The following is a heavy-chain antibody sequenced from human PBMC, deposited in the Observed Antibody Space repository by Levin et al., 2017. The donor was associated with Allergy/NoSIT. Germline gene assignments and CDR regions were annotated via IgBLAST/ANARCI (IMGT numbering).Heavy chain of an antibody. CDR1: GYSITSYW. Sequence: KFGESLKISCKGSGYSITSYWIGWVRQMPGKGLEWMGIIYPGDSEIKYSPSFQGQVTFSADKSISTAYLEWSSLKTSDTAMYYCARLAYGGYEGDYWGQGTLVTVSS. V-gene: IGHV5-51*01. CDR3: ARLAYGGYEGDY. J-gene: IGHJ4*02. CDR2: IYPGDSEI. D-gene: IGHD5-12*01.